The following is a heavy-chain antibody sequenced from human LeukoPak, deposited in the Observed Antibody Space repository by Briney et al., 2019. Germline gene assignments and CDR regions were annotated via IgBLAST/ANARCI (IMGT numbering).Heavy chain of an antibody. Sequence: GGSLRLSCAASGFSFSNYGMHWVRQAPGKGLEWVAFIRFDGRNKFYADSVKGRFTISRDNSKNTLSLQMNSLRAEDTAVYYCANEDSGYGFVYWGQRTLVTVSA. J-gene: IGHJ4*02. CDR2: IRFDGRNK. V-gene: IGHV3-30*02. D-gene: IGHD5-12*01. CDR1: GFSFSNYG. CDR3: ANEDSGYGFVY.